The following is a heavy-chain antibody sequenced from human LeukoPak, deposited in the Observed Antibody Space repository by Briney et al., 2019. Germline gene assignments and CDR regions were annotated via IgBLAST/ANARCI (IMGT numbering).Heavy chain of an antibody. CDR3: ARVVASTSIDS. Sequence: PSETLSLTCSVSGVSLSSSSYYWAWIRQPPGKGLEWIANVYFSGSSYYSRSLKSRVTISIDTSKNQFSLTLNSVTAADTAIYYCARVVASTSIDSWGQGTLVTVSS. CDR2: VYFSGSS. V-gene: IGHV4-39*07. CDR1: GVSLSSSSYY. J-gene: IGHJ4*02. D-gene: IGHD2-15*01.